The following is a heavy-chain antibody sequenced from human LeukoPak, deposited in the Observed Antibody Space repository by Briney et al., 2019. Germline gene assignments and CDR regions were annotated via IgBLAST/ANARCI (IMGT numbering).Heavy chain of an antibody. Sequence: ASVKVSCKASGYTFTNYYIHWVRQAPGQGLEWMGLINPGGDNTDYAQNFQGRVTMTRDTSTSTVYMGLSSLRSEDTAVYYCASLKNYYDSSGYLVTDAFDIWGQGTMVTVSS. D-gene: IGHD3-22*01. V-gene: IGHV1-46*01. CDR3: ASLKNYYDSSGYLVTDAFDI. CDR1: GYTFTNYY. CDR2: INPGGDNT. J-gene: IGHJ3*02.